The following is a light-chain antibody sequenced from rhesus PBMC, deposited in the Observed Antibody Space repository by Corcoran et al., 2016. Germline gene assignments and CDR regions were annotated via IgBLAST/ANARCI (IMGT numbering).Light chain of an antibody. V-gene: IGKV1-28*01. J-gene: IGKJ3*01. Sequence: DIQMTQSPSSLSASVGDTVTITCRASQGISSYLNWFKQKPGKAPKLLFYAASSLESGVPSRFSGSGSGTEFTLTISSLQPEDFAAYYCLQHNSYPFTFGPGTKLDIK. CDR2: AAS. CDR3: LQHNSYPFT. CDR1: QGISSY.